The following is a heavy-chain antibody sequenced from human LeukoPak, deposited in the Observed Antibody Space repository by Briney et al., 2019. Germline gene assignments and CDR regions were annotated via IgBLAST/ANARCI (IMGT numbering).Heavy chain of an antibody. Sequence: SETLSLTCTVSGVSISSYDWSWIRQPPGKGLEWIGYIYYSGSTNYNPSLKSRLTISVDTSKNQFSLKLSSVTAADTDVYYCARRGGYDYGVDYWGQGTLVTVSS. CDR3: ARRGGYDYGVDY. CDR1: GVSISSYD. CDR2: IYYSGST. D-gene: IGHD5-12*01. J-gene: IGHJ4*02. V-gene: IGHV4-59*08.